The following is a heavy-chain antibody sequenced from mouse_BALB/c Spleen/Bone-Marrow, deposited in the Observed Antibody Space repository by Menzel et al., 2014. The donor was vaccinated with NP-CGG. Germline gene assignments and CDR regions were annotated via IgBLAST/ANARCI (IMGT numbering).Heavy chain of an antibody. CDR1: GYSFTGYF. J-gene: IGHJ4*01. V-gene: IGHV1-37*01. Sequence: EVKLMESGPELVKPGATVKISCKASGYSFTGYFMNWVKQSHGKSLEWIGRINPYNGDTFYNQKFKGKATLTVDKSSSTAHMELLSLTSEDSAVYYCGEGYGNYDYAMDYWGQGTSVTASS. CDR2: INPYNGDT. D-gene: IGHD2-10*02. CDR3: GEGYGNYDYAMDY.